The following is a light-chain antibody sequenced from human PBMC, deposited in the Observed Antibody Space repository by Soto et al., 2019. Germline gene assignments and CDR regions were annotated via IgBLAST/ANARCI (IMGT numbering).Light chain of an antibody. J-gene: IGKJ1*01. CDR3: QQRSIWPWT. CDR1: QSVSNY. V-gene: IGKV3-11*01. CDR2: DAS. Sequence: EIALTQSPATLSLSPGERATLSCWASQSVSNYFVWYQQKPGQAPRLLIYDASKRATGIPARFSGSGSGTDFTLTISSLEPEDFAVYYCQQRSIWPWTFGQGTKLDIK.